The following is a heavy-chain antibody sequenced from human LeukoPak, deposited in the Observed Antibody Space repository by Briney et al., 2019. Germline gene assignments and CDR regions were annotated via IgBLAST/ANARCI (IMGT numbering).Heavy chain of an antibody. Sequence: ASVKVSCKASGGTFSIYAISWVRQAPGQGLEWMGGIIPIFGRANYAQKFQGRVTITADDSTSTAYMELSSLRSEDTAVYYCADLVYCSSSSCYEPFNQTWGQGTLVTVSP. CDR3: ADLVYCSSSSCYEPFNQT. D-gene: IGHD2-2*01. V-gene: IGHV1-69*13. CDR1: GGTFSIYA. J-gene: IGHJ4*02. CDR2: IIPIFGRA.